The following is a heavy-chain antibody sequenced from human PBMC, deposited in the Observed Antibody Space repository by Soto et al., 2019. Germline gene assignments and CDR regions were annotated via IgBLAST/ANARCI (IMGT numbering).Heavy chain of an antibody. D-gene: IGHD4-4*01. CDR1: GFSVSDYA. CDR2: LSYDGGDK. Sequence: QLQVVESGGGVVQPGRSLRLSCAASGFSVSDYAIHWVRQAPGKGLEWVTLLSYDGGDKYYADSVKGRFSISRDNSKNSLFLQRNSLRAEDTAVYYCAGADKKATVYHFGRDVWGQGTTVTVSS. CDR3: AGADKKATVYHFGRDV. V-gene: IGHV3-30-3*01. J-gene: IGHJ6*02.